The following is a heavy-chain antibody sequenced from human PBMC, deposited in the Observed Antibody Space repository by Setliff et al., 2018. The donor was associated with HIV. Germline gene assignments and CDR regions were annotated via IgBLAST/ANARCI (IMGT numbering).Heavy chain of an antibody. J-gene: IGHJ4*02. CDR3: ATMGRRGWFIDY. CDR2: IKHSGST. Sequence: SSETLSLTCAVHGGSFSDYYWTWIRQPPGKGLEWIGEIKHSGSTNYNPSLKRRVTISVDTAKNQFSLNLTSVTAADTAVYYCATMGRRGWFIDYWGQGTLVTVSS. V-gene: IGHV4-34*01. CDR1: GGSFSDYY. D-gene: IGHD6-19*01.